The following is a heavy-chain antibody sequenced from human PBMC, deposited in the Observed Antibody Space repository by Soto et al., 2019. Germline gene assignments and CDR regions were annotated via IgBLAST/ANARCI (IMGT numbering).Heavy chain of an antibody. CDR1: GITATNGH. CDR2: IYSDDNT. J-gene: IGHJ4*02. V-gene: IGHV3-53*01. CDR3: ARDWNGDKYFDF. Sequence: DVQLVKSGGGLIQPGGSLRLSCAASGITATNGHMNWVRQAPGKGLEWVSVIYSDDNTNYADAVKGRFTISRDTSKNTVYLQMNSLRAEDTAVYYCARDWNGDKYFDFCDQGSLVTVSS. D-gene: IGHD4-17*01.